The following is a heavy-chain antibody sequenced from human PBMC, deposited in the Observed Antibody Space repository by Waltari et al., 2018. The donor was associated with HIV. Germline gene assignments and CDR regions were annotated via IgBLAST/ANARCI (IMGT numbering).Heavy chain of an antibody. CDR2: ISSSSSYI. CDR1: S. D-gene: IGHD3-10*01. Sequence: SMNWVRQAPGKGLEWVSSISSSSSYIYYADSVKGRFTISRDNAKNSLYLQMNSLRAEDTAVYYCARVIGDYYFDYWGQGTLVTVSS. J-gene: IGHJ4*02. CDR3: ARVIGDYYFDY. V-gene: IGHV3-21*01.